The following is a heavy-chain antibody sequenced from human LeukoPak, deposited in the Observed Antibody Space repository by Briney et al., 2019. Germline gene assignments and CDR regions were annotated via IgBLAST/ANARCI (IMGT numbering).Heavy chain of an antibody. J-gene: IGHJ4*02. CDR3: ASSYTAMVMVDY. D-gene: IGHD5-18*01. Sequence: GGSLRLSCAASGFTFSSYSMNWVRQAPGKGLEWVSSISSSSSYIYYADSVKGRFTISRDNAKNSLYLQMNSLRAEDTAVYYCASSYTAMVMVDYWGQGTLVTVSA. CDR2: ISSSSSYI. CDR1: GFTFSSYS. V-gene: IGHV3-21*01.